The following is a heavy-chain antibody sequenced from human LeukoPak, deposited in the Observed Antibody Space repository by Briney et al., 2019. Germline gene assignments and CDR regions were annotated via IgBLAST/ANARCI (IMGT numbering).Heavy chain of an antibody. D-gene: IGHD1-26*01. J-gene: IGHJ4*02. Sequence: SETLSLTCTVSGGSISSYYWSWIRQPPGKGLEWIGYIYYSGSTNYNPSLKSRVTISVDTSKNQYSLKLSSATAADTAVYYCAMFHSGLFDYWGQGTLVTVSS. V-gene: IGHV4-59*01. CDR1: GGSISSYY. CDR2: IYYSGST. CDR3: AMFHSGLFDY.